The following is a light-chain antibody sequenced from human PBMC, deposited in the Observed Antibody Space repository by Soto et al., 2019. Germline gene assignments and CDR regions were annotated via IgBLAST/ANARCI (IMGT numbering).Light chain of an antibody. V-gene: IGKV1-33*01. CDR2: DAS. CDR1: QDISNY. CDR3: QQYNSYSIT. Sequence: DIQMTQSPSSLSASVVDRVTITCQASQDISNYLNWYQQKPGKAPKLLIYDASNLETGVPSRFSGSGSGTEFTLTISSLQPDDFATYYCQQYNSYSITFGQGTRLEIK. J-gene: IGKJ5*01.